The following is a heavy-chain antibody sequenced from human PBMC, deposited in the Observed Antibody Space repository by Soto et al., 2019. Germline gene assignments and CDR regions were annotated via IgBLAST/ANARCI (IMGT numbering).Heavy chain of an antibody. CDR2: IYYSGST. CDR3: ARDRLMATAGTARHYFGLDV. D-gene: IGHD5-18*01. Sequence: SKTLSLTCTVSGGSIRSGGYYWSWVRQSPRRGLEWIGNIYYSGSTYYNPSLKSRLTISVDTSKNQFSLNLSSVTAADTAVYYCARDRLMATAGTARHYFGLDVWGQGTTVTVSS. CDR1: GGSIRSGGYY. J-gene: IGHJ6*02. V-gene: IGHV4-31*03.